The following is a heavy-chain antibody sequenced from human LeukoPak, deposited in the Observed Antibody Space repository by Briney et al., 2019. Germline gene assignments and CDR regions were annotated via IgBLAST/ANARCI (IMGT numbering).Heavy chain of an antibody. V-gene: IGHV3-23*01. CDR2: ISGSGGST. J-gene: IGHJ4*02. D-gene: IGHD2-15*01. CDR3: AKDLLRISVVVVAACDY. CDR1: GFTFSRYA. Sequence: GGSQRLSCAASGFTFSRYAMSWVRQAPGKGLEWVSAISGSGGSTYYADSVKGRFTISRDNSKNTLYLQMNSLRAEDTAVYYCAKDLLRISVVVVAACDYWGQGTLVTVSS.